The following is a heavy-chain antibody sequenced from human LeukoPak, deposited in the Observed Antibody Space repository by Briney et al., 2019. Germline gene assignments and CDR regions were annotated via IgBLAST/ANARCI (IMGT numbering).Heavy chain of an antibody. CDR2: IKEDGSEK. CDR1: GFTFSNDW. CDR3: VAGGAFDI. D-gene: IGHD3-16*01. V-gene: IGHV3-7*01. J-gene: IGHJ3*02. Sequence: QAGGSLRPSCAASGFTFSNDWMSWVRQAPGKGLEWVANIKEDGSEKYYVDVVKGRFTISRDNAKNSLYLLMNSLRVEDAAVYYCVAGGAFDIWGQGTMVTVSS.